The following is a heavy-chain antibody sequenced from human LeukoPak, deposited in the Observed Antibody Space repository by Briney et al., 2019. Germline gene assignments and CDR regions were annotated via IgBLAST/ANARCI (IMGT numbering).Heavy chain of an antibody. CDR3: ARVLLEHEYFDY. Sequence: GGSLRLSCAASGFTFSSYAMSWVRQAPGKGLEWVSAISGSGGSTYYADSVKGRFTISRDNAKNSLYLQMNSLRAEDTAVYYCARVLLEHEYFDYWGQGTLVTVSS. CDR2: ISGSGGST. CDR1: GFTFSSYA. D-gene: IGHD1/OR15-1a*01. V-gene: IGHV3-23*01. J-gene: IGHJ4*02.